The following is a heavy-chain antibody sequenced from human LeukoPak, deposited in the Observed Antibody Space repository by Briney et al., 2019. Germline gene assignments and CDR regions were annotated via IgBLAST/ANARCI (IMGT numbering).Heavy chain of an antibody. CDR2: INDSGNNT. V-gene: IGHV3-23*01. CDR3: ARDLTRDYDGMDV. CDR1: GFTFITYA. Sequence: GGSLRLSCAASGFTFITYALSWVRQAPGKGLEWVSGINDSGNNTFYADSVKGRFTISRDNSKNTLYLQMNSLRAEDTAVYYCARDLTRDYDGMDVWGQGTTVTVSS. D-gene: IGHD3-9*01. J-gene: IGHJ6*02.